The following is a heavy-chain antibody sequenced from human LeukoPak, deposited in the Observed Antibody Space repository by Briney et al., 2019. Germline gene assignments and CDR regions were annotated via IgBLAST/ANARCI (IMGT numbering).Heavy chain of an antibody. V-gene: IGHV4-39*01. D-gene: IGHD3-10*01. Sequence: KPSETLSLTCTVSGGPIGCSDYYWGWIRQPPGKGLEWIGSIYYTGRTYYNPPSLKSRVTISVDTSKSQFSLKLSSVTAADTAMYYCARHNAYGPCDSWGQGTLVTVSS. J-gene: IGHJ4*02. CDR2: IYYTGRT. CDR1: GGPIGCSDYY. CDR3: ARHNAYGPCDS.